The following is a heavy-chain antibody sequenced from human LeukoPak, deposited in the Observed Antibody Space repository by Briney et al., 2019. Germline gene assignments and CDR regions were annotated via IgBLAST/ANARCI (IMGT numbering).Heavy chain of an antibody. J-gene: IGHJ6*03. CDR3: SKKREWEASSYYYYMDV. Sequence: GGSLRLSCAASGFTFNTYGMSWVRQAPGKGLEWVSGISGSGGATYYADSVKGRFTISRDNSKNTLYLKMNSLRAEDTAVYYFSKKREWEASSYYYYMDVWGKGTTVTISS. CDR1: GFTFNTYG. CDR2: ISGSGGAT. V-gene: IGHV3-23*01. D-gene: IGHD1-26*01.